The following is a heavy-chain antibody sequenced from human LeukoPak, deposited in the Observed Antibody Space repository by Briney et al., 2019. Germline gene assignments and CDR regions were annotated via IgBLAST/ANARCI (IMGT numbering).Heavy chain of an antibody. V-gene: IGHV4-59*08. CDR3: VRYVVYGSGIYYFDY. CDR2: IYYSGST. CDR1: GGSISTYY. J-gene: IGHJ4*01. Sequence: SETLSLTCTVSGGSISTYYWSWIRQPPGKGLEWIGYIYYSGSTNYNPSLKSRVTISVDTSKNQFSLKLSSVTAADTAVFYCVRYVVYGSGIYYFDYWGHGTLVTVSS. D-gene: IGHD3-10*01.